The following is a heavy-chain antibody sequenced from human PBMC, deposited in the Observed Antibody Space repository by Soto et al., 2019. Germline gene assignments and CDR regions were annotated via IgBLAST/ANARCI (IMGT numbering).Heavy chain of an antibody. V-gene: IGHV1-3*01. J-gene: IGHJ4*02. CDR1: GYTFTSYA. D-gene: IGHD3-22*01. CDR2: INAGNGNT. CDR3: ARGALGYYDSSGYYTR. Sequence: ASVKVSCKASGYTFTSYAMHWVRQAPGQRLEWMGWINAGNGNTKYSQRFQGRVTITRDTSASTAYMELSSLRSEDTAVYYCARGALGYYDSSGYYTRWGQGTLVTVSS.